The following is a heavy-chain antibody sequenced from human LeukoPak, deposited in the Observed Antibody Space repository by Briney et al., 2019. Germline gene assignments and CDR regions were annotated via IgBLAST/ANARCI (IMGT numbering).Heavy chain of an antibody. Sequence: SETLSLTCTVSGGSISSYYWSWIRQPPGKGLEWIGYIYYSGSTNYNPSLKSRVTISVDTSKNQFSLKLSSATAADTAVYYCARHDSSGWLVFDYWGQGTLVTVSS. J-gene: IGHJ4*02. CDR2: IYYSGST. D-gene: IGHD6-19*01. CDR3: ARHDSSGWLVFDY. CDR1: GGSISSYY. V-gene: IGHV4-59*08.